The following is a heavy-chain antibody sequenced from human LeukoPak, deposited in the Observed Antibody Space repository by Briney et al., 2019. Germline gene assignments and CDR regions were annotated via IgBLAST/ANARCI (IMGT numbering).Heavy chain of an antibody. CDR3: AHSRTSAWPTPYNYFDP. D-gene: IGHD6-19*01. V-gene: IGHV2-5*01. CDR2: LYWNDYK. CDR1: GFSLSTNGVG. Sequence: SGPTLVNPTQTLTLTCTFSGFSLSTNGVGVGWIRQPPGKALEWLALLYWNDYKYYSPPLKSRLSITRDTSKNQVVLTLTNMDPVDTATYFCAHSRTSAWPTPYNYFDPWGQGTLVTVSS. J-gene: IGHJ5*02.